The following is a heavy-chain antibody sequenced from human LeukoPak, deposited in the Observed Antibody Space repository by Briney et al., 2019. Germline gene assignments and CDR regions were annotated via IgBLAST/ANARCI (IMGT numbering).Heavy chain of an antibody. CDR1: GFTFNNYN. Sequence: GGSLRLSCAASGFTFNNYNMNWVRQAPGKALEWVSSITSSGTYIFYADSVKGRFTISRDNAKNSLYLQINSLGPEDTAVYFCARDPYSGNYGSYYYYYMDVWGKGTTVTVSS. CDR3: ARDPYSGNYGSYYYYYMDV. J-gene: IGHJ6*03. D-gene: IGHD3-22*01. V-gene: IGHV3-21*01. CDR2: ITSSGTYI.